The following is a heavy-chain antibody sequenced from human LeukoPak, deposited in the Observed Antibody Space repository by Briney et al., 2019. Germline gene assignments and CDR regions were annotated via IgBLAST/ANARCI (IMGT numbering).Heavy chain of an antibody. CDR1: GYTFTSYD. V-gene: IGHV1-8*01. CDR3: ARVDGSESDAFDI. CDR2: MNPNSGNT. Sequence: RASVKVSCKASGYTFTSYDINWVRPATGQGLEWMGWMNPNSGNTGYAQKFQGRVTMTRNTSISTAYMELSSLRSEDTAVYYCARVDGSESDAFDIWGQGTMVTVSS. D-gene: IGHD3-10*01. J-gene: IGHJ3*02.